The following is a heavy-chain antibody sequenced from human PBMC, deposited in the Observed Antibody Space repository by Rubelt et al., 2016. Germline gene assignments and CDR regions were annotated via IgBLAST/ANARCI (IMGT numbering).Heavy chain of an antibody. CDR3: ARVVHSVLFDY. D-gene: IGHD5-18*01. V-gene: IGHV4-4*02. CDR2: VAYNGCT. CDR1: GGSISSSNW. Sequence: QVQLQESGPGLVKPSETLSLTCAVSGGSISSSNWRSWVRQPPGKGLEWIGSVAYNGCTYYTPSLKSRITISLDTSKNQFPLKLGSMTAADTAVYYCARVVHSVLFDYWGRGIQVTVSS. J-gene: IGHJ4*02.